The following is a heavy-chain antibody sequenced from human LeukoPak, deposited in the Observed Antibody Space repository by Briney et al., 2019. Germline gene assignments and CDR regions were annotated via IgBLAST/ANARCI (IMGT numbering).Heavy chain of an antibody. CDR1: GFTFSSYG. D-gene: IGHD2-15*01. CDR2: ISYDGSNK. CDR3: ATDPAGGGRKGYFDY. Sequence: SGGSLRLSCAASGFTFSSYGMHWVRQAPGKGLEWVAVISYDGSNKYYADSVKGRFTISRDNSKNTLYLQMNSLRDDNTAVYYCATDPAGGGRKGYFDYWGQGTLVTVSS. J-gene: IGHJ4*02. V-gene: IGHV3-30*19.